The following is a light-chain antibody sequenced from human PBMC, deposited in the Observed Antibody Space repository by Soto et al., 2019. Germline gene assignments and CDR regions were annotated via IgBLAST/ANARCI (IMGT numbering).Light chain of an antibody. CDR2: NAS. V-gene: IGKV1-5*03. J-gene: IGKJ1*01. CDR1: QSIDTS. Sequence: DIQMTQSPSTLSASIGDRVTITCRASQSIDTSLAWYQQKPGKAPKLLIYNASSLQSGVPSRFSGSGSGTEFTLTISSLQPDDFATYSCQHYNAYSRTFGQGTKVEVK. CDR3: QHYNAYSRT.